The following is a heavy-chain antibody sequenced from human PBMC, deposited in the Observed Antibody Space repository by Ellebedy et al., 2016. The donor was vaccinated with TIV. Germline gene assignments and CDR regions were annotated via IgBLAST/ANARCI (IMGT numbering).Heavy chain of an antibody. CDR2: IKQDGSEN. J-gene: IGHJ3*02. CDR1: GFTFSSYW. V-gene: IGHV3-7*01. Sequence: GGSLRLXCAASGFTFSSYWMSWVRQAQGKGLGWVANIKQDGSENYYVDSVKGRFTISRDNAKNSLYLQMNSLRAEETAVYYCARENRYDYVWGSYPWDAFDIWGQGTMVTVSS. CDR3: ARENRYDYVWGSYPWDAFDI. D-gene: IGHD3-16*01.